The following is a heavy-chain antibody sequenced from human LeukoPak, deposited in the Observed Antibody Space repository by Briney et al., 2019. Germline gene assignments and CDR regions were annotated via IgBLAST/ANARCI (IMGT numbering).Heavy chain of an antibody. V-gene: IGHV3-33*01. CDR1: GYTFRSHG. Sequence: HPGGSLRLSCAASGYTFRSHGMHWVRQAPGKGLEWVAVIWYDGSNKYYAHSVEGRFTISRDNSNNTVYLQMNSLRADDTAVYYCARDIAARRFDYWGQGTLVTVSS. J-gene: IGHJ4*02. CDR3: ARDIAARRFDY. D-gene: IGHD6-6*01. CDR2: IWYDGSNK.